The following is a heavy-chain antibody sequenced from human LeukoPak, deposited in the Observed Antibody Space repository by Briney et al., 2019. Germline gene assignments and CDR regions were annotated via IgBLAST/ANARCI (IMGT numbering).Heavy chain of an antibody. CDR3: ARDRGITMALDAFDI. V-gene: IGHV4-30-4*01. CDR2: IYYSGST. CDR1: GGSISSGDYY. J-gene: IGHJ3*02. D-gene: IGHD3-10*01. Sequence: SQTLSLTCTVSGGSISSGDYYWRWLRQPPGKGLEWIGYIYYSGSTYYNPSLESRVTISVDTSKNQFSLKLSSVTAADTAVYYCARDRGITMALDAFDIWGQGTMVTVSS.